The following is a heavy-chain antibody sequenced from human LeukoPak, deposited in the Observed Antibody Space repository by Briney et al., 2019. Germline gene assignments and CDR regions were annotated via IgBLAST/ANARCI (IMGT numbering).Heavy chain of an antibody. CDR3: VRGADTGYSSDS. Sequence: GGSLRLSCAASGSGFTFNNYWMHWVRQAPGKGLVWVSRINADGSTTSYADSVRGRFTISRDNAENTLYLQMNSLRVEDTAVYYCVRGADTGYSSDSWGQGTLVTVSS. V-gene: IGHV3-74*01. CDR1: GSGFTFNNYW. D-gene: IGHD3-9*01. J-gene: IGHJ4*02. CDR2: INADGSTT.